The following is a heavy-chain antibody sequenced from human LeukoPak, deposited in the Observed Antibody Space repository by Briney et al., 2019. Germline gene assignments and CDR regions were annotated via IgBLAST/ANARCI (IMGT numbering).Heavy chain of an antibody. CDR1: GFSFDDYA. CDR2: VSWDGNNI. J-gene: IGHJ6*03. D-gene: IGHD3-10*01. CDR3: GESTVGRYNYYMDV. Sequence: GGSLRLSCVASGFSFDDYAMHWVRQAPGKGLEWVSGVSWDGNNIGYADSVKGRFTISRDNAKNSLYLQMNSLRAEDTALYYCGESTVGRYNYYMDVWGKGTTVTVSS. V-gene: IGHV3-9*01.